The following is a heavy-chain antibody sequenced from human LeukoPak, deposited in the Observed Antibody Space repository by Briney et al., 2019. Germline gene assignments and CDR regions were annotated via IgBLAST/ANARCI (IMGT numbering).Heavy chain of an antibody. D-gene: IGHD3-10*01. J-gene: IGHJ3*02. CDR2: ITTSSNYI. Sequence: GGSLRLSCAASGFTFSAYNMNWVRRTPGKGLEWVSSITTSSNYIFYADSVKGRFTISRDNSKNTLYLQMNILRTEDTAVYYCAKAVTGVWFGAFDIWGQGTMVTVSS. CDR1: GFTFSAYN. V-gene: IGHV3-21*04. CDR3: AKAVTGVWFGAFDI.